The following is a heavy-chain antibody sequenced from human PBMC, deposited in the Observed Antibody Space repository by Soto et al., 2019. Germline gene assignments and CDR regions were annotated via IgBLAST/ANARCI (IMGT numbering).Heavy chain of an antibody. CDR1: GFTFSSYA. V-gene: IGHV3-23*01. CDR3: AKDLAREEVVVVVAEVLDY. CDR2: ISGSGGST. J-gene: IGHJ4*02. D-gene: IGHD2-15*01. Sequence: GGSLRLSCAASGFTFSSYAMSWVRQAPGKGLEWVSAISGSGGSTYYADSVKGRFTISRDNSKNTLYLQMNSLRAEDTAVYYCAKDLAREEVVVVVAEVLDYWGQGTLVTVSA.